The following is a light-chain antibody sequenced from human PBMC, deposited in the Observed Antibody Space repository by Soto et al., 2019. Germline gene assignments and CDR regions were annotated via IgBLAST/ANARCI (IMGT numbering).Light chain of an antibody. CDR2: DVS. CDR1: SSDVGAYNF. CDR3: CSYAHNFNV. V-gene: IGLV2-11*01. J-gene: IGLJ1*01. Sequence: QSALTQPRSVSGSLGQSVTISCTGTSSDVGAYNFVSWYQQRPGRAPKLILCDVSKRPSGVPDRFSGSKSGNTASLTISGLQAEDEADYYCCSYAHNFNVFGTGTKLTVL.